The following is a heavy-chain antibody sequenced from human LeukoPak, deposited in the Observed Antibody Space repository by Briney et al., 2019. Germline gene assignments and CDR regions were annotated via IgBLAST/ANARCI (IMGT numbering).Heavy chain of an antibody. CDR2: NRGSGKYT. Sequence: GGSLRLSCAASGFTFSSYAMSWVRQAPGKGLEWVSANRGSGKYTYYADSVKGRFTISRDNSKNTLYLQMNSLRAEDTAVYYCAKRDGYKAGDYYYYGMDVWGQGTTVTVSS. V-gene: IGHV3-23*01. D-gene: IGHD5-24*01. CDR1: GFTFSSYA. J-gene: IGHJ6*02. CDR3: AKRDGYKAGDYYYYGMDV.